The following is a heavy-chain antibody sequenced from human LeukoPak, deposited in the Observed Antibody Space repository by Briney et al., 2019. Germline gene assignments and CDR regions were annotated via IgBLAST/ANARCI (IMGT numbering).Heavy chain of an antibody. CDR1: GGTFSSYA. CDR3: ARDRIAASGTWYYGMDV. J-gene: IGHJ6*02. D-gene: IGHD6-13*01. Sequence: LVKVSCKASGGTFSSYAISWVRQAPGQGLEWMGRIIPILGIANYAQKFQGRVTITADKSTSTAYMELSSLRSEDTAVYYCARDRIAASGTWYYGMDVWGQGTTVTVSS. V-gene: IGHV1-69*04. CDR2: IIPILGIA.